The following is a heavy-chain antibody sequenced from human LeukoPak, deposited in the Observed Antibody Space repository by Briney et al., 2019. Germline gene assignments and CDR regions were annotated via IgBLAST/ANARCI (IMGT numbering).Heavy chain of an antibody. CDR3: ASSPRVYYYGMDV. CDR2: IYYSGST. Sequence: PSETLSLTCTVSGGSISSYYWSWLRQPPGNGLEWIGYIYYSGSTNYNPSLKSRVTISVATSKNQFSLKLSSVTAADTAVYYCASSPRVYYYGMDVWGQGTTVTVSS. J-gene: IGHJ6*02. V-gene: IGHV4-59*08. CDR1: GGSISSYY.